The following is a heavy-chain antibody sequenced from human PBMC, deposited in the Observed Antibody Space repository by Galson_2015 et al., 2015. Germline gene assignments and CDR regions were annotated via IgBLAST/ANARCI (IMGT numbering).Heavy chain of an antibody. D-gene: IGHD1-7*01. CDR3: ARDFNWNYVPYYYYMDV. CDR1: GYTFTSYA. J-gene: IGHJ6*03. CDR2: INASNGNT. V-gene: IGHV1-3*01. Sequence: SVKVSCKASGYTFTSYAMHWVRQAPGQRLEWMGWINASNGNTKYSQKFQGRVTITRDTSASTAYMELSSLRSEDTAVYYCARDFNWNYVPYYYYMDVWGKGTTVTVSS.